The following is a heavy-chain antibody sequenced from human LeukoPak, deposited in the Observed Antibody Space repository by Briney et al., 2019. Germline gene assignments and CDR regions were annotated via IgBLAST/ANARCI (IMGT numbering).Heavy chain of an antibody. CDR3: ARDWEGPKDYGGNSGAFDI. J-gene: IGHJ3*02. D-gene: IGHD4-23*01. CDR2: ISSSGSTI. CDR1: GFTFSDYY. V-gene: IGHV3-11*01. Sequence: GGSLRLSCAASGFTFSDYYMSWIRQAPGKGLEWVSYISSSGSTIYYADSVKGRFTISRDNAKNSLYLQMNSLRAEDTAVYYCARDWEGPKDYGGNSGAFDIWGQGTMVTVSS.